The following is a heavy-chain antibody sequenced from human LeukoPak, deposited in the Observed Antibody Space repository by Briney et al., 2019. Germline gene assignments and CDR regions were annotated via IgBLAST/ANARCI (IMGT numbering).Heavy chain of an antibody. V-gene: IGHV3-64*01. Sequence: GGSLRLSCAASGFTFSSYAMHWVRQAPGKGLEYVSAISSNGGSTYYANSVKGRFTISRDNSKNTLYLQMNSLRAEDTAVYYCARDDYGDDETGNWGQGTLVTVSS. CDR2: ISSNGGST. J-gene: IGHJ4*02. CDR3: ARDDYGDDETGN. CDR1: GFTFSSYA. D-gene: IGHD4-17*01.